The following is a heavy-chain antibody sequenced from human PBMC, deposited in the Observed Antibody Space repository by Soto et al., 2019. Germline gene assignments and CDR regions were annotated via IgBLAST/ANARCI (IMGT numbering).Heavy chain of an antibody. V-gene: IGHV3-30*18. CDR1: GFTFSSYG. CDR2: ISYDGSNK. Sequence: GGSLRLSCAASGFTFSSYGMHWVRQAPGKGLEWVAVISYDGSNKYYADSAKGRFTISRDNSKNTLYLQMNSLRAEDTAVYYCAKSYYDILTGLVYYYGMDVWGQGTTVTVSS. J-gene: IGHJ6*02. CDR3: AKSYYDILTGLVYYYGMDV. D-gene: IGHD3-9*01.